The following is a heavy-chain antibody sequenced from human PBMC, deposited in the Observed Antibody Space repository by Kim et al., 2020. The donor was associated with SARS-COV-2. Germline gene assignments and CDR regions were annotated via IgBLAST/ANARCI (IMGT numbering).Heavy chain of an antibody. Sequence: SGPTLVNPTQTLTLTCTCSGFSIRRSGVGVGWIRQPPGKALEWLALIYWDDDTSYSPSLKSRLTITKDTSKNQVVLTMTNLDPVDTATYYCAHIAVRISSGIRGPIRDDAFDIWGQGTMVTVSS. J-gene: IGHJ3*02. V-gene: IGHV2-5*02. CDR2: IYWDDDT. D-gene: IGHD3-10*01. CDR3: AHIAVRISSGIRGPIRDDAFDI. CDR1: GFSIRRSGVG.